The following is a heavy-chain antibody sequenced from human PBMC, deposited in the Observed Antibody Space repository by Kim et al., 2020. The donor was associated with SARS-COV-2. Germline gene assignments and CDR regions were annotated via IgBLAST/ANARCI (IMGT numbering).Heavy chain of an antibody. CDR2: IYHSGST. V-gene: IGHV4-38-2*02. CDR3: ARTYGSGSYYNNDAFDI. CDR1: GYSISSGYY. D-gene: IGHD3-10*01. J-gene: IGHJ3*02. Sequence: SETLSLTCTVSGYSISSGYYWGWIRQPPGKGLEWIGSIYHSGSTYYNPSLKSRVTISVDTSKNQFSLKLSSVTAADTAVYYCARTYGSGSYYNNDAFDIWGQGTMVTVSS.